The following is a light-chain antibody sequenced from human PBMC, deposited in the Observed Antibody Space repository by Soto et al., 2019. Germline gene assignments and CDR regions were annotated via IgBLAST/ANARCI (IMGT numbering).Light chain of an antibody. CDR2: ENN. V-gene: IGLV1-51*02. Sequence: QAVVTQPPSVSAAPGQKVTISCSGSSSNIGKNYVSWYQQLRGTPPKLLIHENNKRPSGIPDRFSGSKSGTSATLGITGLQTGDEADYYCGTWDSSLGAVLFGGGTKLTVL. J-gene: IGLJ2*01. CDR1: SSNIGKNY. CDR3: GTWDSSLGAVL.